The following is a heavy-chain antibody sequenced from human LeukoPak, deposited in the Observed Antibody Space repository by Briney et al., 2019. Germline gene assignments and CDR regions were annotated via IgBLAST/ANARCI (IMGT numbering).Heavy chain of an antibody. CDR3: ARVSPPGYGILEK. D-gene: IGHD5-18*01. J-gene: IGHJ4*02. CDR2: INTSGDT. CDR1: GFTFSSYG. V-gene: IGHV4-4*07. Sequence: GSLRLSCAASGFTFSSYGMSWIRQSAGKGLEWIGRINTSGDTSYNPSIRSRVTMSVDTSKNQFSLKLSSVTAADTAMYYCARVSPPGYGILEKWGQGTLVTVSS.